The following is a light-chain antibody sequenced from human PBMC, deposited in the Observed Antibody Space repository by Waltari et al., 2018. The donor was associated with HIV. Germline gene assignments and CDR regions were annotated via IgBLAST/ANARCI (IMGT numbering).Light chain of an antibody. CDR3: LQHHDYPRT. J-gene: IGKJ2*01. CDR2: STS. V-gene: IGKV1-17*01. CDR1: QDIRYD. Sequence: DNQMTQSPSSLSASVGDRITITCRASQDIRYDLGWYQQKPGIPPRRLIYSTSTLQSGVSSRFSGSGSGTEFTLKISSLQPEDSATYYCLQHHDYPRTFGQGTKLEI.